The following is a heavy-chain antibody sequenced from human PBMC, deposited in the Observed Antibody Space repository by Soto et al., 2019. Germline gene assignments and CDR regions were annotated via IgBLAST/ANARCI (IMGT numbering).Heavy chain of an antibody. Sequence: QVQLVQSGAEVKKPGSSVKVSCKASGGTFSPYTVNWVRQAPGQGLEWMGRIIPFLGVTNYAQKFQARVTLTADTSTTTAYMELSGLRFEDTAVHHCARDWESTVSTWSFGAFWGRGTLVTVSS. CDR3: ARDWESTVSTWSFGAF. D-gene: IGHD3-10*01. CDR2: IIPFLGVT. J-gene: IGHJ4*02. CDR1: GGTFSPYT. V-gene: IGHV1-69*08.